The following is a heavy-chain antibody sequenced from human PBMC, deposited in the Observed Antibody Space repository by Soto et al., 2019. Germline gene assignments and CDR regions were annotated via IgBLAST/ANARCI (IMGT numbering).Heavy chain of an antibody. J-gene: IGHJ4*02. CDR3: ARSRYTGTYYGRFLYX. D-gene: IGHD1-26*01. CDR2: LYTGTDT. Sequence: GSLRLSCSASGFTVSSSYLTWVRQAPGKGLEWVAILYTGTDTVYADSLKGRFTISRDSSKNTLYLQMHSLRAEDTAMYFCARSRYTGTYYGRFLYXWGQGSLVTVSX. V-gene: IGHV3-53*01. CDR1: GFTVSSSY.